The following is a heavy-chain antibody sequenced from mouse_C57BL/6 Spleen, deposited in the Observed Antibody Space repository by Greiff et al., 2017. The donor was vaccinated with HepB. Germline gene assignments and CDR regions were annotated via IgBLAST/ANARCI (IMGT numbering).Heavy chain of an antibody. CDR3: ARHEAYYGSSYFWYFDV. V-gene: IGHV1-62-2*01. D-gene: IGHD1-1*01. Sequence: VQVVESGAELVKPGASVKLSCKASGYTFTEYTIHWVKQRSGQGLEWIGWFYPGSGSIKYNEKFKDKATLTADKSSSTVYMELSRLTSEDSAVYFCARHEAYYGSSYFWYFDVWGTGTTVTVSS. J-gene: IGHJ1*03. CDR1: GYTFTEYT. CDR2: FYPGSGSI.